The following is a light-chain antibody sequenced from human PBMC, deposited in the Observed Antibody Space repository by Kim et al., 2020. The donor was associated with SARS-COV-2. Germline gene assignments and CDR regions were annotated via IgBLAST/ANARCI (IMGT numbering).Light chain of an antibody. J-gene: IGLJ2*01. Sequence: QSVLTQPPSVSGAPGQRVTLSCTGSSSNIGAGYDVNWYQQPPGTAPKLLIYANNNRPSGVPDRFSGSKSGTSASLAITGLQAEDEADYYCQSYDTSLSGVVFGGGTQLTVL. CDR2: ANN. CDR1: SSNIGAGYD. V-gene: IGLV1-40*01. CDR3: QSYDTSLSGVV.